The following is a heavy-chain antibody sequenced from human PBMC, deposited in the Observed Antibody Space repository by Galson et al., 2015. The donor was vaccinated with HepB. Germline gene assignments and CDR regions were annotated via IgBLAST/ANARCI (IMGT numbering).Heavy chain of an antibody. CDR3: ARGRGGDAFDI. J-gene: IGHJ3*02. Sequence: SVKVSCKVSGYTFTSYDINWVRQATGQGLEWMGIINPSGGSTSYAQKFQGRVTMTRDTSTSTVYMELSSLRSEDTAVYYCARGRGGDAFDIWGQGTMVTVSS. CDR2: INPSGGST. V-gene: IGHV1-46*01. D-gene: IGHD3-10*01. CDR1: GYTFTSYD.